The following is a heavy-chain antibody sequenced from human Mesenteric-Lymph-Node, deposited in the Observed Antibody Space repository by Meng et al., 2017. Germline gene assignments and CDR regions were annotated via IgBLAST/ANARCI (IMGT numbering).Heavy chain of an antibody. CDR1: GGSFSGYY. D-gene: IGHD6-19*01. CDR2: INHSGST. J-gene: IGHJ5*02. CDR3: ASIAVAGSWFDP. V-gene: IGHV4-34*01. Sequence: QVQLQQWGAGLLKPSETLSLTCAVYGGSFSGYYWSWIRQPPGKGLEWIGEINHSGSTNYNPSLKSRVTISVDTSKNQFSLKLSSVTAADTAVYYCASIAVAGSWFDPWGQGTLVTVSS.